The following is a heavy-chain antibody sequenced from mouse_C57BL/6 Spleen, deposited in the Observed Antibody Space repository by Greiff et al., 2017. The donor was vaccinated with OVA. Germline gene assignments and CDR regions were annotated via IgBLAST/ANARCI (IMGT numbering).Heavy chain of an antibody. CDR1: GYAFSSSW. CDR3: ARAGLITTVVATGDY. CDR2: IYPGDGDT. J-gene: IGHJ4*01. D-gene: IGHD1-1*01. Sequence: VQLQQSGPELVKPGASVKISCKASGYAFSSSWMNWVKQRPGKGLEWIGRIYPGDGDTNCNGKFKGKATLTADKSSSTAYMQLSSLTSEDSAVYFCARAGLITTVVATGDYWGQGTSVTVSS. V-gene: IGHV1-82*01.